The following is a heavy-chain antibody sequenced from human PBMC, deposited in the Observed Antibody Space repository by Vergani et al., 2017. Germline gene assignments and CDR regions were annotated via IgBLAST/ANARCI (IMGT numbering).Heavy chain of an antibody. J-gene: IGHJ6*03. D-gene: IGHD5-12*01. CDR1: GGTFSSYA. CDR2: IIPIFGTA. Sequence: QVQLVQSGAEVKKPGSSVKVSCNASGGTFSSYAISWVRQAPGQGLEWMGGIIPIFGTANYAQKFQGRVTITADESTSTAYMELSSLRSEDTAVYYCARGGYSGYDKYYYYYYMDVWGKGTTVTVSS. CDR3: ARGGYSGYDKYYYYYYMDV. V-gene: IGHV1-69*01.